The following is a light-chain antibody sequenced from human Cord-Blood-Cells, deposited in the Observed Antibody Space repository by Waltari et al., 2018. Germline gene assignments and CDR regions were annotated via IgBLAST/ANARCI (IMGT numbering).Light chain of an antibody. CDR1: SSDVGGCHY. V-gene: IGLV2-14*01. J-gene: IGLJ1*01. CDR3: SSYTSSSTLP. CDR2: DVS. Sequence: QSALTHPASVSGSPGQASTIPCTGPSSDVGGCHYVPWYQQHPGNAPKLTIYDVSHRPSGVSNRFSGSKSGNTASLTISGLQAEDEADYYCSSYTSSSTLPFGTGTKVTVL.